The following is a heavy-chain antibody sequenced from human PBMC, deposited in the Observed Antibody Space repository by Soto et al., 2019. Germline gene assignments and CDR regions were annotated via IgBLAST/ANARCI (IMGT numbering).Heavy chain of an antibody. CDR3: ARKNTYYYDSSGRMDV. CDR2: INSDGSST. Sequence: PGGSLRLSCAASGFTFSSYWMHWVRQAPGKGLVWVSRINSDGSSTSYADSVRGRFTISRDNAKNTLYLQMNSLRAEDTAVYYCARKNTYYYDSSGRMDVWGQGTTVTVSS. V-gene: IGHV3-74*01. CDR1: GFTFSSYW. J-gene: IGHJ6*02. D-gene: IGHD3-22*01.